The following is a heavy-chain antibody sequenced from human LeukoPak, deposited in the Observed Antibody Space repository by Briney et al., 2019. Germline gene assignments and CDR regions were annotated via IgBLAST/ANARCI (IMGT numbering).Heavy chain of an antibody. CDR1: GGSFSGYY. J-gene: IGHJ4*02. D-gene: IGHD6-19*01. CDR3: ARGRIAVAGTLVDY. CDR2: INHSGST. Sequence: SETLSLTWAVYGGSFSGYYWSWIRQPPGKGLEWIGEINHSGSTNYNPSLKSRVTISVDTSKNQFSLKLSSVTAADTAVYYCARGRIAVAGTLVDYWGQGTLVTVSS. V-gene: IGHV4-34*01.